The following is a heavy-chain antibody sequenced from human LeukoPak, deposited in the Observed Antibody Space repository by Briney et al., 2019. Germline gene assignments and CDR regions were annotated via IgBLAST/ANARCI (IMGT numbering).Heavy chain of an antibody. J-gene: IGHJ6*02. Sequence: PGGSLRLSCAASGFTVSINYMSWVRQAPGKGLEWVSVIYSGGSTYYADSVKGRFTISRDNSKNTLYLQMNSLRAEDTAVYYCARDCSSTSCSAGGMDVWGQGTTVTVSS. V-gene: IGHV3-66*02. D-gene: IGHD2-2*01. CDR1: GFTVSINY. CDR3: ARDCSSTSCSAGGMDV. CDR2: IYSGGST.